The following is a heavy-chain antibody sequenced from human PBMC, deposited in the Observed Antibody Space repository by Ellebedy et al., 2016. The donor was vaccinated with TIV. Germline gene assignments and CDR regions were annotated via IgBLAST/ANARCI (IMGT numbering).Heavy chain of an antibody. D-gene: IGHD2-15*01. Sequence: MPSETLSLTCTVSGGSISSSSYYWGWMRQPPGKGLEWIGSIYYSGSTYYNPSLKSRVTISVDTSKNQFSLKLSSVTAADTAVYYCARQAVNNCSGGSCYFNFYYYYYGMDVWGQGTTVTVSS. J-gene: IGHJ6*02. CDR2: IYYSGST. CDR1: GGSISSSSYY. V-gene: IGHV4-39*01. CDR3: ARQAVNNCSGGSCYFNFYYYYYGMDV.